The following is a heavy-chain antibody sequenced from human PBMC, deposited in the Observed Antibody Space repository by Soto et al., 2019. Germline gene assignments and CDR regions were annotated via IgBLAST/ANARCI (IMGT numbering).Heavy chain of an antibody. V-gene: IGHV3-7*03. CDR2: IKQDGSEK. J-gene: IGHJ6*02. Sequence: VQLVESGGGLAQPGGSLRLSCAASGFTFSSYWMSWVRQAPGKGLEWVANIKQDGSEKYYVDSVKGRFTISRDNAKNSLYLQMNSLRAEDTAVYYCARGAARVVYYYYCMDVWGQGTTVTVSS. CDR3: ARGAARVVYYYYCMDV. D-gene: IGHD6-6*01. CDR1: GFTFSSYW.